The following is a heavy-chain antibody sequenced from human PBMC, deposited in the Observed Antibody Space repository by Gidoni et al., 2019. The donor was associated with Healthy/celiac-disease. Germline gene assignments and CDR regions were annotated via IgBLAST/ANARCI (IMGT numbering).Heavy chain of an antibody. J-gene: IGHJ3*02. D-gene: IGHD6-13*01. V-gene: IGHV3-9*01. CDR3: AKDMGIHAFDI. Sequence: EVQLVESGGGLVQPGRSLRLSCAASGFTFDDYAMHWVRQAPGKGLEWVSGISWNSGSIGYADSVKGRFTISRDNAKNSLYLQMNSLRAEDTALYYCAKDMGIHAFDIWGQGTMVTVSS. CDR1: GFTFDDYA. CDR2: ISWNSGSI.